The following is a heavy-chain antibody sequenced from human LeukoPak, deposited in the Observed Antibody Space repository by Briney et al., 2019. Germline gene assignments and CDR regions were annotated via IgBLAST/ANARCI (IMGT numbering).Heavy chain of an antibody. J-gene: IGHJ3*02. CDR1: GGSLSSGDYY. CDR2: IYYSGST. V-gene: IGHV4-30-4*08. CDR3: ARATNVPAFDI. D-gene: IGHD2-8*01. Sequence: SETLSLTCTVSGGSLSSGDYYWRWLRQPPGKGLEWIGYIYYSGSTYYNPSLKSRVTISVDTSKNQFSLKLSSVTAADTAVYYCARATNVPAFDIWGQGTMVTVSS.